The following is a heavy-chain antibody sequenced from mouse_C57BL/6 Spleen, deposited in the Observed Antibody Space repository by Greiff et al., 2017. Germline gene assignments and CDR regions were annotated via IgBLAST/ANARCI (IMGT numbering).Heavy chain of an antibody. J-gene: IGHJ1*03. CDR2: IDPNSGGT. Sequence: VQLQQPGAELVKPGASVKLSCKASGYTFTSYWMHWVKQRPGRGLEWIGRIDPNSGGTKYNEKFKSKATLTADKSSSTAYMQLSSLTSEDSAVYYCASSDYKGYYVYIDVWGTGTTVTVSS. D-gene: IGHD2-3*01. V-gene: IGHV1-72*01. CDR1: GYTFTSYW. CDR3: ASSDYKGYYVYIDV.